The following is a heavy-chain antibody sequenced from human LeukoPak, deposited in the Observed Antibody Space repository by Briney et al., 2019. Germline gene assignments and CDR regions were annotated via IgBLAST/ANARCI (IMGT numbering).Heavy chain of an antibody. D-gene: IGHD3-9*01. CDR3: ARDPPYYDILTGYYAAAASDI. J-gene: IGHJ3*02. V-gene: IGHV1-18*01. CDR1: GYTFTSYG. CDR2: ISAYNGNT. Sequence: GASVKVSCKASGYTFTSYGISWVRQAPGQGLEWMGWISAYNGNTNYAQKLQGRVTMTTDTSTSTPYMELRSLRSDDTAVYYCARDPPYYDILTGYYAAAASDIWGQGTMVTVSS.